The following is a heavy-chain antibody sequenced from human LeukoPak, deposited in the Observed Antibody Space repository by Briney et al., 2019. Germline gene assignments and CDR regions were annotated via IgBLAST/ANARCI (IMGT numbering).Heavy chain of an antibody. J-gene: IGHJ3*02. CDR1: RGSVSSAGYY. D-gene: IGHD3-9*01. V-gene: IGHV4-61*08. Sequence: PSKTLSLTCTVSRGSVSSAGYYWSWIRQPPGKGPEFIGYIHYSGSTNYNSSLKSRVTISVDTSKNRFSLKLSSVTAADTAVYYCARRSTLYYDILASYYTPGRFDIWGQGTMFTVSS. CDR2: IHYSGST. CDR3: ARRSTLYYDILASYYTPGRFDI.